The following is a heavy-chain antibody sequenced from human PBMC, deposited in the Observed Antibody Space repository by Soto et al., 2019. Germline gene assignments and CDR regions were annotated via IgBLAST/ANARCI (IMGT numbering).Heavy chain of an antibody. CDR3: ANGIVEGRRHYYAMDV. D-gene: IGHD3-22*01. J-gene: IGHJ6*02. CDR1: GFVFSSYS. Sequence: VHLLESGGGLVKPGGSLRLSCAASGFVFSSYSMSWARQAPGKGLEWVSVISGSGDSSYYANSVKGRFTISRDNSKNILYLEMGSLRDEDTAVYYCANGIVEGRRHYYAMDVWGQGTPVVVSS. V-gene: IGHV3-23*01. CDR2: ISGSGDSS.